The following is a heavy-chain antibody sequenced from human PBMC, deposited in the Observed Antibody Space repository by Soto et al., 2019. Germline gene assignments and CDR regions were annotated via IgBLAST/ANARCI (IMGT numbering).Heavy chain of an antibody. CDR1: GFTFSGYS. J-gene: IGHJ4*02. V-gene: IGHV3-48*02. CDR2: ISSGSKTI. D-gene: IGHD1-26*01. CDR3: AREDILGARSFDY. Sequence: GGSLRLSCAASGFTFSGYSVNWVRQAPGKGLEWVSYISSGSKTIYYAESVKGRFTVSRDNARNSQYLQMNSLRDEDTAVYYCAREDILGARSFDYWGQGTLVTVSS.